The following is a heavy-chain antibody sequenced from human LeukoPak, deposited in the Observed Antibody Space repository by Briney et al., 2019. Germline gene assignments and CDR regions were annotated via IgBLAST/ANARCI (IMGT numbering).Heavy chain of an antibody. CDR3: ARDRGYNWNDGDAFDI. CDR2: ISSSSGTI. D-gene: IGHD1-20*01. J-gene: IGHJ3*02. V-gene: IGHV3-48*02. CDR1: GFTFSSYS. Sequence: QPGGSLRLSCAASGFTFSSYSMNWVRQAPGKGLEWVSYISSSSGTIYYADSVKGRFTISRDNAKNSLYLQMNSLRDEDTAVYYCARDRGYNWNDGDAFDIWGQGTMVTVSS.